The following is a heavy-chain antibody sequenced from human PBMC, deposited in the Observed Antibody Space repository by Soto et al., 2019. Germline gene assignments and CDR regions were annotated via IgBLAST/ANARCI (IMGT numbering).Heavy chain of an antibody. D-gene: IGHD3-10*01. CDR2: ITSNSDHI. CDR3: ATPYYYNP. CDR1: GFMFSAYT. V-gene: IGHV3-21*01. J-gene: IGHJ5*02. Sequence: PGGSLRLSCAASGFMFSAYTMRWVRQAPGKGREWLSSITSNSDHIDYADSVRGRFTVSRDNARKSLYLQMDSLGAEDTGVYYCATPYYYNPWGPGTLVTV.